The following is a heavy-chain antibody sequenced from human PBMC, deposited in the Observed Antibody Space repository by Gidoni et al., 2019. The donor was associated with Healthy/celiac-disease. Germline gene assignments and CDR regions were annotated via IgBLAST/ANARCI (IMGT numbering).Heavy chain of an antibody. J-gene: IGHJ5*02. D-gene: IGHD5-18*01. CDR1: GGSFSGYY. CDR2: INHSGST. V-gene: IGHV4-34*01. Sequence: QVQLQQWGAGLLKPSETLSLTCAVYGGSFSGYYWSWIRQPPGKGLEWIGEINHSGSTNYNPSLKSRVTISVDTSKNQFSLKLSSVTAADTAVYYCARRPQLWLREGWFDPWGQGTLVTVSS. CDR3: ARRPQLWLREGWFDP.